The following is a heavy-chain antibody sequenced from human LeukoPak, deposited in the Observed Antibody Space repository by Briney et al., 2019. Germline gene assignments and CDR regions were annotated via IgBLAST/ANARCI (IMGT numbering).Heavy chain of an antibody. CDR3: AGSGYSSSWADY. J-gene: IGHJ4*02. Sequence: GESLKISCKGSGYSFTSYWIGWVRQMPGKGLEWMGIIYSPSFQGQVTISADKSISTAYLQWSSLKASDTAMYYCAGSGYSSSWADYWGQGTLVVVSS. V-gene: IGHV5-51*01. CDR1: GYSFTSYW. CDR2: I. D-gene: IGHD6-13*01.